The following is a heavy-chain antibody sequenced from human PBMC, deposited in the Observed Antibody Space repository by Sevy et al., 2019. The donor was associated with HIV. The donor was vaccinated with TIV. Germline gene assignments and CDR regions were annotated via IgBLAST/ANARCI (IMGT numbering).Heavy chain of an antibody. CDR2: ISGSGGST. CDR3: AKDQEIYYPISGMSYFAY. J-gene: IGHJ4*02. V-gene: IGHV3-23*01. Sequence: GESLKISCAASGFTFSSYAMSWVRQAPGKGLEWVSAISGSGGSTYDADSVKGPFTISRDNSKNTLYLQMNSLRAEDTAVYYCAKDQEIYYPISGMSYFAYWGQGTLVTGSS. CDR1: GFTFSSYA. D-gene: IGHD3-10*01.